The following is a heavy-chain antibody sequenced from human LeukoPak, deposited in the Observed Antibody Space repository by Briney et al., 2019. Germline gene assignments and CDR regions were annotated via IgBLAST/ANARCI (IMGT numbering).Heavy chain of an antibody. V-gene: IGHV3-9*01. CDR3: AKALGRAITSALALDV. D-gene: IGHD1-14*01. CDR2: ITWGRDNL. Sequence: GGSLRLSRAVCGFIFDDYAMHGVRQAPGKGLECVSGITWGRDNLAYAASVKGRFTIPRDNRKNLLHLPMNSLRPDASAVYYCAKALGRAITSALALDVWRQGTTVTVSS. CDR1: GFIFDDYA. J-gene: IGHJ6*02.